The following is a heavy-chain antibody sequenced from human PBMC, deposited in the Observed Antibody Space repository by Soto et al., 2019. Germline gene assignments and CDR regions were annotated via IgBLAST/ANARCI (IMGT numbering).Heavy chain of an antibody. Sequence: QVQLVESGGGVVQPGRSLRLSCAASGFTFSSYAMHWVRQAPGKGLEWVAVISYDGSNKYYADSVKGRFTISRDNSKNTLYLQMNSLRAEDTAVYYCARDLMSSGWKVFDYWGQGTLVTVSS. J-gene: IGHJ4*02. CDR2: ISYDGSNK. CDR3: ARDLMSSGWKVFDY. D-gene: IGHD3-10*01. CDR1: GFTFSSYA. V-gene: IGHV3-30-3*01.